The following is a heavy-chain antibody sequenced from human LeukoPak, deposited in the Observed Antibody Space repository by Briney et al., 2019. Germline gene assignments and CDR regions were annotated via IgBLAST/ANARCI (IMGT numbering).Heavy chain of an antibody. V-gene: IGHV1-46*01. CDR3: ARASRHEDCGGDCYSTAY. Sequence: ASVEVSCKASGYTFTSYYMHWVRQAPGQGLEWMGIINPSGGSTSYAQKFQGRVTMTRDTSTSTVYMELSGLRSEDTAVYYCARASRHEDCGGDCYSTAYWGQGTLVTVSS. D-gene: IGHD2-21*02. CDR1: GYTFTSYY. CDR2: INPSGGST. J-gene: IGHJ4*02.